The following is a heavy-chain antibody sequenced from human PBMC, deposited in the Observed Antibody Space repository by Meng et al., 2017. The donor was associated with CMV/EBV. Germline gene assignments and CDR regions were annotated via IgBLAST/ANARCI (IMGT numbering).Heavy chain of an antibody. CDR2: ISGSGGST. Sequence: FTFSSYAMSWVRQAPGQGLEWVSAISGSGGSTYYADSVKGRFTISRDNSKNTLYLQMNSLRAEDTAVYYCAKGYCSSTSCSPNWVDPWGQGTLVTVSS. D-gene: IGHD2-2*01. CDR1: FTFSSYA. J-gene: IGHJ5*02. V-gene: IGHV3-23*01. CDR3: AKGYCSSTSCSPNWVDP.